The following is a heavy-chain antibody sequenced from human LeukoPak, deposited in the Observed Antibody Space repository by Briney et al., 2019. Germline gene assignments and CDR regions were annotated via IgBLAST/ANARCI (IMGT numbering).Heavy chain of an antibody. D-gene: IGHD3-10*01. Sequence: PSETLSLTCAVYGGSFSGYYWSWIRQPPGKGLEWIGEIKHSGSTNYNPSLKSRVTISVDTSKNQFSLKLSPVTAADTAVYYCARLPRRMVRGVIKYWYFDLWGRGTLVTVSS. CDR3: ARLPRRMVRGVIKYWYFDL. V-gene: IGHV4-34*01. CDR1: GGSFSGYY. CDR2: IKHSGST. J-gene: IGHJ2*01.